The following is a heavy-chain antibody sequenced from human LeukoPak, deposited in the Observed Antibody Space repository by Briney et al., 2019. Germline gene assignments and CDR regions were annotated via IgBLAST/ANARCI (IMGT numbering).Heavy chain of an antibody. CDR2: ISGSGDNT. D-gene: IGHD3-22*01. CDR1: GFTFSNAW. V-gene: IGHV3-23*01. Sequence: GGSLRLSCAASGFTFSNAWMNWVRQAPGKGQEWVSGISGSGDNTYYADSVKGRFTISRDNSKNTLYVQVNSLGTEDTAAYYCAKGSYYDSSGSFYFDYWGQGTLVTVSS. CDR3: AKGSYYDSSGSFYFDY. J-gene: IGHJ4*02.